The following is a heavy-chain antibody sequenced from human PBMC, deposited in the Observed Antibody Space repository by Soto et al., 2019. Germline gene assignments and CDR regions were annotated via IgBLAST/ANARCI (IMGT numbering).Heavy chain of an antibody. D-gene: IGHD6-13*01. CDR1: GFTVSSNY. Sequence: EVQLVETGGGLIQPGGSLRLSCAASGFTVSSNYMSWVRQAPGKGLEWVSVIYSGGSTYYADSVKGRFTISRDNSKNTLYLQMNTLRAEDTAVYYCATFFPGIAAAGTGFDYWGQGTMVTVSS. CDR3: ATFFPGIAAAGTGFDY. CDR2: IYSGGST. J-gene: IGHJ4*02. V-gene: IGHV3-53*02.